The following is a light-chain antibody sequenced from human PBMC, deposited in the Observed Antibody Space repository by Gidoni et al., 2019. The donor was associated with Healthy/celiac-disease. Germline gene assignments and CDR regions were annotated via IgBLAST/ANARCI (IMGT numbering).Light chain of an antibody. V-gene: IGLV1-51*01. J-gene: IGLJ3*02. CDR2: DNN. Sequence: PGQKVTISCSGSTSNIGNNYVSCYQQLPGTAPKLLIYDNNKRPSGIPDRFSGSKSGTSATLGITGLQTGDEADYYCGTWDSSLSARVFGGGTKLTVL. CDR3: GTWDSSLSARV. CDR1: TSNIGNNY.